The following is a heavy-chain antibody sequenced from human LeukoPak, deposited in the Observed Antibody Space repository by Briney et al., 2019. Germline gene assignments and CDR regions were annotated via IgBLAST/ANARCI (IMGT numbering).Heavy chain of an antibody. D-gene: IGHD4-11*01. CDR2: IYPGDSDT. CDR1: GYGFTSYW. V-gene: IGHV5-51*01. J-gene: IGHJ4*02. CDR3: ARRDSSPLYDY. Sequence: GESLKISCKGSGYGFTSYWISWVRQMPGKGLEGMGIIYPGDSDTRYSPSFQGQVTISADKSISTAYLQWSSLKASDTAMYYCARRDSSPLYDYWGQGTLVTVSS.